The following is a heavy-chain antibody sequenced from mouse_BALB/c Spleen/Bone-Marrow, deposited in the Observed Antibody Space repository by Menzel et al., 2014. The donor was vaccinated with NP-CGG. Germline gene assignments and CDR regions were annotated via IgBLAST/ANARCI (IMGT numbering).Heavy chain of an antibody. J-gene: IGHJ3*01. V-gene: IGHV1-39*01. CDR1: GYSFTGYN. D-gene: IGHD2-14*01. Sequence: VQLQQSGPELEKPGASVKISCKASGYSFTGYNMNWVKQSNGKSLEWIGNIDPSYGGISYNQKFKDKATLTVDKSSSTAYMQLKSLTSEDSAVYYCARSIEYRAITYWGQGTLVTVSA. CDR3: ARSIEYRAITY. CDR2: IDPSYGGI.